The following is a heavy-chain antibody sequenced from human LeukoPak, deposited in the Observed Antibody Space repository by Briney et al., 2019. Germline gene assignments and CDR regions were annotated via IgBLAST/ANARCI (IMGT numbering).Heavy chain of an antibody. CDR2: ISASGSAT. J-gene: IGHJ4*02. V-gene: IGHV3-23*01. Sequence: GGSLRLSCAASGFIFSNYGMNWVRQAPGKGLEWVAAISASGSATSYADSVRGRFTISRDNSKNTLYLQMNSLRAEDTAVYYCARDIRYSSSWYFDYWGQGTLVTVSS. D-gene: IGHD6-13*01. CDR1: GFIFSNYG. CDR3: ARDIRYSSSWYFDY.